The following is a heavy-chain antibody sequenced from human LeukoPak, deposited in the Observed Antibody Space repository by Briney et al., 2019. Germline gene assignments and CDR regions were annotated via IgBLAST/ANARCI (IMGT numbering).Heavy chain of an antibody. J-gene: IGHJ5*02. V-gene: IGHV1-18*01. CDR2: ISTYNGNT. D-gene: IGHD3-22*01. CDR1: GYTFTSYG. Sequence: ASVKVSCKASGYTFTSYGISWVRQAPGQGLEWMGWISTYNGNTNYAQKLQGRVTMTTDTSTSIAYMELRSLRSDDTAVYYCARDGRHRYYYDSSGFYGSWFDPWGQGTLVTVSS. CDR3: ARDGRHRYYYDSSGFYGSWFDP.